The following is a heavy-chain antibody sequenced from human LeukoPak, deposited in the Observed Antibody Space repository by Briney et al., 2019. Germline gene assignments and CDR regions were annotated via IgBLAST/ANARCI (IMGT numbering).Heavy chain of an antibody. V-gene: IGHV1-2*02. Sequence: ASVKVSCKASGYTFTGYYMHWVRQAPGQGLEWMGWINPNSGGTNYAQKFQGRVTMTRDTSISTAYMELSRLRSDDTAVYYCARIRMRWLQLTPLHYFDYWGQGTLVTVSS. J-gene: IGHJ4*02. CDR1: GYTFTGYY. CDR2: INPNSGGT. D-gene: IGHD5-24*01. CDR3: ARIRMRWLQLTPLHYFDY.